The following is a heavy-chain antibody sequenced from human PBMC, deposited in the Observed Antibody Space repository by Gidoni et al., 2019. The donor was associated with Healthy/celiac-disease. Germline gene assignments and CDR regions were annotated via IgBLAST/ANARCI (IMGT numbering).Heavy chain of an antibody. J-gene: IGHJ4*02. D-gene: IGHD1-1*01. V-gene: IGHV3-23*01. CDR1: GFTFSSYP. Sequence: EVQLLESGGGLVQPGGSLRLSCAASGFTFSSYPMSWVRKAPGKGLEWVSAISGSGGSTYYADSVKGRFTISRDNSKNTLYLQMNSLRAEDTAVYYCAKDWVGRTPNGQPTYFDYWGQGTLVTVSS. CDR2: ISGSGGST. CDR3: AKDWVGRTPNGQPTYFDY.